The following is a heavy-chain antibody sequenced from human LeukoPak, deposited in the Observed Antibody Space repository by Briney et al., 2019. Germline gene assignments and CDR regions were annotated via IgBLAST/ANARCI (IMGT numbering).Heavy chain of an antibody. CDR2: IYHSGST. D-gene: IGHD1-14*01. J-gene: IGHJ5*02. V-gene: IGHV4-59*01. Sequence: SETLSLTCTVSGGSISSYYWSWIRQPPGKGLEWIGYIYHSGSTNYSPSLKSRVSISVDTSKNQLSLKLNSVTAADTAVYYCARVTSRLGWFDPWGQGTLVTVSS. CDR1: GGSISSYY. CDR3: ARVTSRLGWFDP.